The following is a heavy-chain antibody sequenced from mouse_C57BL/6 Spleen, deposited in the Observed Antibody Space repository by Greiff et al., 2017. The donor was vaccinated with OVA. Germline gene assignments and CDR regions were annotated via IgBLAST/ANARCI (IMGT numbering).Heavy chain of an antibody. V-gene: IGHV1-54*01. CDR2: INPGSGGT. Sequence: VMLVESGAELVRPGTSVKVSCKASGYAFTNYLIEWVKQRPGQGLEWIGVINPGSGGTNYNEKFKGKATLTADKSSSTAYMQLSSLTSEDSAVYFCARKVYYGNYVGAMDYWGQGTSVTVSS. CDR1: GYAFTNYL. D-gene: IGHD2-1*01. CDR3: ARKVYYGNYVGAMDY. J-gene: IGHJ4*01.